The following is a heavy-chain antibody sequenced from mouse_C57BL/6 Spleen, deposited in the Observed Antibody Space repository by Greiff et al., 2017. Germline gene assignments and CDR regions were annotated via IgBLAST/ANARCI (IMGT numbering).Heavy chain of an antibody. CDR1: GYTFTSYW. Sequence: VQLQQPGAELVRPGSSVELSCKASGYTFTSYWMHWVKQRPIQGLEWIGNIDPSDSETHYNQKFKDKATLTVDKSSSTAYMQLSSLTSEDSAVYYCARGDGNYVFYAMDYWGQGTSVTVSS. CDR3: ARGDGNYVFYAMDY. CDR2: IDPSDSET. V-gene: IGHV1-52*01. J-gene: IGHJ4*01. D-gene: IGHD2-1*01.